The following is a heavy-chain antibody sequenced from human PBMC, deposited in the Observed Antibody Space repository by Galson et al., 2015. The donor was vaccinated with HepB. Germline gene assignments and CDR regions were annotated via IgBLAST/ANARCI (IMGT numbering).Heavy chain of an antibody. CDR1: GYTFTNYY. Sequence: SVKVSCKASGYTFTNYYMHWVRQAPGQGLEWMGIINPNSGSTSYAQKFQGRVTMTRDTSTSTLYMELSSLRSEDTAVYYCAREVVPAAYYGMDVWGQGTTVTFSS. J-gene: IGHJ6*02. V-gene: IGHV1-46*01. CDR2: INPNSGST. CDR3: AREVVPAAYYGMDV. D-gene: IGHD2-2*01.